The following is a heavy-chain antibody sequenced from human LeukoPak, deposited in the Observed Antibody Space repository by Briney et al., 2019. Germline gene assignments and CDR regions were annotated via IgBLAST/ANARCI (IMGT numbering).Heavy chain of an antibody. V-gene: IGHV4-39*01. CDR3: AGPGGLRGLAP. J-gene: IGHJ5*02. CDR1: GGSISRSSYY. CDR2: NYFGGST. Sequence: PSETLSLTCTVSGGSISRSSYYWAWIRQPPGKGLEWLGSNYFGGSTYYNPSLKSRVTISIDTSKNQFSLKLSSVTAADTAVYYCAGPGGLRGLAPWGQGTLVTVSS. D-gene: IGHD6-25*01.